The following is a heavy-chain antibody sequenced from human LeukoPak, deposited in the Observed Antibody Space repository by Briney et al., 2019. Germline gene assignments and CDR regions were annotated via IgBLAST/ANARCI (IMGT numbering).Heavy chain of an antibody. V-gene: IGHV4-31*03. CDR3: ALRRDGYNSIDY. D-gene: IGHD5-24*01. Sequence: SETLSLTCTVSGGSISSGGYYWSWIRQHPGKGQEWIGYIYYSGTYYNPSLKSRVTISVDTSKNQSSLKLSSVTAADTAVYYCALRRDGYNSIDYWGQGTLVTVSS. J-gene: IGHJ4*02. CDR2: IYYSGT. CDR1: GGSISSGGYY.